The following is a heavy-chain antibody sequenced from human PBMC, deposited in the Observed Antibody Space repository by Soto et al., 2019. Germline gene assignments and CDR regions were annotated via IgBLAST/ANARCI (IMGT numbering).Heavy chain of an antibody. Sequence: EVELVESGGGLVQPGGSLRLSCAASGFNFRSYWIHWVRQAPGKGLMWVSYSNSDGTNTSYADSVKGRFTISRDNAKSTLFLQMNFLRAEDTAVYYCTRSPREWLQLGDFFDYWGQGTLVTVST. CDR1: GFNFRSYW. V-gene: IGHV3-74*01. CDR3: TRSPREWLQLGDFFDY. D-gene: IGHD5-12*01. CDR2: SNSDGTNT. J-gene: IGHJ4*02.